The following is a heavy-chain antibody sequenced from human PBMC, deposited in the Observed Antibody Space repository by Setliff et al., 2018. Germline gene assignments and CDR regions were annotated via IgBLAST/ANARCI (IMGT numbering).Heavy chain of an antibody. CDR1: GYTFTNYG. V-gene: IGHV1-18*01. D-gene: IGHD2-21*02. J-gene: IGHJ4*02. CDR3: SRLVRFCTAVACQRLSGEEV. Sequence: ASVKVSCKASGYTFTNYGITWVRQTPGQGLEWMGWINPISGGANYAQKFQGRVTLTRDTSTGTAYLEVTGLRPDDTAVYFCSRLVRFCTAVACQRLSGEEVWGQGTLVTVSS. CDR2: INPISGGA.